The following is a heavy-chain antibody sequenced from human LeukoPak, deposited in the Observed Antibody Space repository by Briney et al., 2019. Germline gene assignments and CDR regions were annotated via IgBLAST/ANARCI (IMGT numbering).Heavy chain of an antibody. Sequence: SETLSLTCTVSGYYITNGYYSGWIRQAPGKGLEWIGLIYHSGNTYYTPSLESRVTISVDTSRNQFSLNLYSVTAVDTAVYFCARVGDDTSGYWFDPWGPGTLVTVSS. D-gene: IGHD3-22*01. V-gene: IGHV4-38-2*02. CDR1: GYYITNGYY. CDR2: IYHSGNT. CDR3: ARVGDDTSGYWFDP. J-gene: IGHJ5*02.